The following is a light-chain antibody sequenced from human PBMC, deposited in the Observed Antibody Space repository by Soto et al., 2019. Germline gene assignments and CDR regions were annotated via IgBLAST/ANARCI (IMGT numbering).Light chain of an antibody. Sequence: QSVLTQPPSVSGAPGQRVTISCTGSSSNIGAGYDVHWYQQLPGTAPKLLIYGNSNRPSGVPDRFSGSNSDTSAYLAITGLQPQDEADYYCQSYDSSLTGSDVVFGRGTQLTVL. V-gene: IGLV1-40*01. CDR2: GNS. CDR1: SSNIGAGYD. J-gene: IGLJ2*01. CDR3: QSYDSSLTGSDVV.